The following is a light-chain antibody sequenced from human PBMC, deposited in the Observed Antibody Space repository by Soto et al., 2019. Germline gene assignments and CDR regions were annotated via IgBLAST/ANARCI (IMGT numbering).Light chain of an antibody. J-gene: IGKJ4*01. Sequence: EIVLTQSPATLSLSPGERATLSCRASESVRHYVAWYQQKPGQAPRLLIYDASTRATDIPARFSGSGSGTEFTLTISSLQSEDFAVYYCQQYNNWPPLTFGGGTKVEIK. CDR1: ESVRHY. CDR3: QQYNNWPPLT. V-gene: IGKV3-15*01. CDR2: DAS.